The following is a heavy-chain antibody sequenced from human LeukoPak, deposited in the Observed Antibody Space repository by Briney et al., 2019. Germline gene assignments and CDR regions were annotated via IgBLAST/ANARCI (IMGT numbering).Heavy chain of an antibody. Sequence: GGSLRLSCAASGFTFSNYAVSWVRQAPGKGLEWVSGINYNGESTYYADSVKGRFTVSRDNSKNTLYLQMNSLRAEDTAVYYCAHISSSWPDYWGQGTLVTVSS. V-gene: IGHV3-23*01. CDR1: GFTFSNYA. CDR3: AHISSSWPDY. CDR2: INYNGEST. J-gene: IGHJ4*02. D-gene: IGHD6-13*01.